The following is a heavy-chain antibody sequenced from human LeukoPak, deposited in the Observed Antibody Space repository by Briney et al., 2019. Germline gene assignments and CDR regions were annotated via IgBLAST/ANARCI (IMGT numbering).Heavy chain of an antibody. Sequence: GASVKVSCKASGYTFTVPYLHWLRQAPGQGLEWMGWIKPDSGATNFAQNFQGRVTMTSDTSINTAYMELSSLTSDDTAMYYYARDHDYGPDYWGQGTLVTVSA. CDR2: IKPDSGAT. CDR3: ARDHDYGPDY. CDR1: GYTFTVPY. V-gene: IGHV1-2*02. J-gene: IGHJ4*02. D-gene: IGHD4-17*01.